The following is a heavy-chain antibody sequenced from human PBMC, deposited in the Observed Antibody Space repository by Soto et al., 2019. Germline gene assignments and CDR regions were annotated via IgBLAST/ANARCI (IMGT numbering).Heavy chain of an antibody. V-gene: IGHV1-18*01. CDR1: GYRFTSYG. J-gene: IGHJ6*02. CDR2: ISAYDDNT. CDR3: ARGGYYDSSGSRNYHYYGMNV. Sequence: ASVKVSCKASGYRFTSYGISLVRQAPGQGLEWLGWISAYDDNTKYAQTLQGRVSMSTDTSTNTAYMELRSLRSDDTAMYYCARGGYYDSSGSRNYHYYGMNVWGQGTTVTVSS. D-gene: IGHD3-22*01.